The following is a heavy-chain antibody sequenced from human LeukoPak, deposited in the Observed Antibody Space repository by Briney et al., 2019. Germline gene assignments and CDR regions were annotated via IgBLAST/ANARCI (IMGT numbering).Heavy chain of an antibody. Sequence: SQTLSLTCTVSGGSISSGGYYWSWIRQHPGEGLEWIGYIYYSGSTYYNPSLKSRVTISVGTSKNQFSLKLSSVTAADTAVYYCARLLYSSGWYYFDYWGQGTLVTVSS. D-gene: IGHD6-19*01. J-gene: IGHJ4*02. V-gene: IGHV4-31*03. CDR1: GGSISSGGYY. CDR2: IYYSGST. CDR3: ARLLYSSGWYYFDY.